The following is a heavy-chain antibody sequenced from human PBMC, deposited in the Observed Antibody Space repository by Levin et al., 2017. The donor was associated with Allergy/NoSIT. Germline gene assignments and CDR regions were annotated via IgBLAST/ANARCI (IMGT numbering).Heavy chain of an antibody. J-gene: IGHJ5*01. D-gene: IGHD3-10*01. CDR2: ISYVGTT. Sequence: GSDTRSTYFGCWLRQSPGKGLEWIATISYVGTTYYNPSLKSRATIAVDSSRNQFSLGLTSVTAADTAVYYCVGDMEVNWFYFWGQGTLVTVS. CDR3: VGDMEVNWFYF. CDR1: GSDTRSTYF. V-gene: IGHV4-39*07.